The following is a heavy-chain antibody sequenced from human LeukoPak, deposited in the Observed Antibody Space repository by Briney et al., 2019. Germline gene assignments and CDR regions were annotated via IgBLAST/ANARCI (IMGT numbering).Heavy chain of an antibody. CDR3: ARVGGAGSYVEAPLDD. V-gene: IGHV1-2*02. Sequence: ASVKVSCKASGYTFTGYYMHWVRQAPGQGLEWMGWINPNSGGTNYVQKFQGRVTMTRDTSISTAYMELSRLTSDDTAVYYCARVGGAGSYVEAPLDDWGQGTLVTVSS. CDR1: GYTFTGYY. J-gene: IGHJ4*02. CDR2: INPNSGGT. D-gene: IGHD3-10*01.